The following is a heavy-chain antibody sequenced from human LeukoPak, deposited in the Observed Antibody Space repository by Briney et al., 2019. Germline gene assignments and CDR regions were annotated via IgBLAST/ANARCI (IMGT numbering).Heavy chain of an antibody. V-gene: IGHV4-39*01. CDR3: ARFPYITILGFDY. J-gene: IGHJ4*02. CDR2: IYYSGST. CDR1: GGSISSSSYY. D-gene: IGHD3-9*01. Sequence: SETLSPTCTVSGGSISSSSYYWGWIRQPPGKGLEWIGSIYYSGSTYYNPSLKSRVTISVGTSKNQFSLKLSSVTAADTAVYYCARFPYITILGFDYWGQGTLVTVSS.